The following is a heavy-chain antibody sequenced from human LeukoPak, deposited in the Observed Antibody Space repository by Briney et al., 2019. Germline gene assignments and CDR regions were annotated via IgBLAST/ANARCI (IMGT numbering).Heavy chain of an antibody. Sequence: SETLSLTCTVSGGSVSSNSYYWSWIRQPPGKGLEWIGYVYYSGTTNYNPSLKGRVTISVDTSKNQFSLKLSSVTAADTAVYYCARHPRGDYVCDCWGQGTLVTVSS. CDR3: ARHPRGDYVCDC. J-gene: IGHJ4*02. CDR2: VYYSGTT. CDR1: GGSVSSNSYY. D-gene: IGHD4-17*01. V-gene: IGHV4-61*01.